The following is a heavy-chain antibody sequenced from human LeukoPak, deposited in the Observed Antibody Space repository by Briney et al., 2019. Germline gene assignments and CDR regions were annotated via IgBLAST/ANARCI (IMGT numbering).Heavy chain of an antibody. J-gene: IGHJ4*02. D-gene: IGHD6-19*01. CDR1: GFTFSSYA. CDR3: ARGGSIAVAGTLHYFDY. Sequence: PGGSLRLSCAASGFTFSSYAMHWVRQAPGKGLEWVAVISYDGSNKYYADSVKGRFTISRDNSKNTLYLQMNSLRAEDTAVYYCARGGSIAVAGTLHYFDYWSQGTLVTVSS. CDR2: ISYDGSNK. V-gene: IGHV3-30*04.